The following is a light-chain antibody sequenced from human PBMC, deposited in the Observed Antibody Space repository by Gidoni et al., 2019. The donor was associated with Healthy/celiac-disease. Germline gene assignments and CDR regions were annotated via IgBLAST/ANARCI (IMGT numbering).Light chain of an antibody. Sequence: EIVWTQTPGTLSLSPGERATLSCRASQSVSSRYLALYQQKAGQAPRLLIYGASIRATGIPDRFSCRGSGTDFPLTISRLEPEYFAVYYCQQYGSSPWTFGLGTQVEIK. V-gene: IGKV3-20*01. CDR2: GAS. CDR1: QSVSSRY. CDR3: QQYGSSPWT. J-gene: IGKJ1*01.